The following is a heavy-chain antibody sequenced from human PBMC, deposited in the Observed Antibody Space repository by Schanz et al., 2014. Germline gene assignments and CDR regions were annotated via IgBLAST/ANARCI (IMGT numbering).Heavy chain of an antibody. D-gene: IGHD3-16*02. CDR2: LRSDGSRR. Sequence: VQLVESGGGVVQPGGSLRLSCVGSGYSFSDYDMYWIRQAPGKGLEWLAFLRSDGSRRDYADSVKGRFTISRDNSKNTLYLQMNSLRAEDTAIYYCAKYRYSVFDFDYWGQGTLVTVSS. CDR1: GYSFSDYD. V-gene: IGHV3-30*02. J-gene: IGHJ4*02. CDR3: AKYRYSVFDFDY.